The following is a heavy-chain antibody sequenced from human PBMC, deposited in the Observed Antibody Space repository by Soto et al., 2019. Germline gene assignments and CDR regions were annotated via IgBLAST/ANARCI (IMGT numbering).Heavy chain of an antibody. D-gene: IGHD1-1*01. V-gene: IGHV3-15*07. CDR2: IKSKPNGGTT. Sequence: VGSLRLSCGASGFTFSNAWMNWVRQAPGKGLEWVGRIKSKPNGGTTDYAAPVKGRFSISRDDSNDTLYLLMNSLKPDDTAVYFCTTTAATGILNYWGQGTLVTVS. J-gene: IGHJ4*02. CDR3: TTTAATGILNY. CDR1: GFTFSNAW.